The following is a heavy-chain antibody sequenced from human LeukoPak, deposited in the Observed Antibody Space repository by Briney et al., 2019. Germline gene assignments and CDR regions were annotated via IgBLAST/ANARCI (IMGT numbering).Heavy chain of an antibody. V-gene: IGHV4-34*01. CDR1: GGSFSGYY. CDR2: INHSGST. J-gene: IGHJ4*02. CDR3: ARKGEDYGERADY. D-gene: IGHD4-17*01. Sequence: SETLSLTCAVYGGSFSGYYWSWIRQPPGKGLEWSGEINHSGSTNYNPSLKSRVTISGDTSKNQFSLKLSSVTAADTAVYYCARKGEDYGERADYWGQGTLVTVSS.